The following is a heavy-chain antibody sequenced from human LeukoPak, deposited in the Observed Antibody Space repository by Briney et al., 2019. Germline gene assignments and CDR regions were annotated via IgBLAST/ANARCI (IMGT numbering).Heavy chain of an antibody. D-gene: IGHD2-21*02. CDR1: GGSITGHY. CDR2: VYDNGNT. CDR3: ARVFRGVVTSNWFDP. Sequence: SETLSLTCTVSGGSITGHYWTWIRQSPGKGLEWIGLVYDNGNTNYNSSLQSRVTMSVDTSTNQLSLKMTSVTAADTAIYYCARVFRGVVTSNWFDPWGQGTLVTVSS. J-gene: IGHJ5*02. V-gene: IGHV4-59*11.